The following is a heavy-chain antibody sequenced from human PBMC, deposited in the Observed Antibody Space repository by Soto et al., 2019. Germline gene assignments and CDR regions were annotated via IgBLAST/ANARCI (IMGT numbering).Heavy chain of an antibody. CDR3: ASPTMPLYYYYGMNV. V-gene: IGHV1-69*14. CDR1: GGTFSSYA. CDR2: IIPTFGTA. Sequence: QVQLVQSGAEVKKPGSSVKVSCKASGGTFSSYAISWVRQAPGQGLEWMGGIIPTFGTANYEQKFQGRVTITADKSTSTAYLGLSSLRSEDTAVYYCASPTMPLYYYYGMNVWGQGTTVTVSS. D-gene: IGHD2-2*01. J-gene: IGHJ6*02.